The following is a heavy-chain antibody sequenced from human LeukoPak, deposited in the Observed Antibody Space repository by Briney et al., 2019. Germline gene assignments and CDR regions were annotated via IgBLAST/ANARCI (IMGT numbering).Heavy chain of an antibody. D-gene: IGHD3-10*01. CDR3: AKDGDYYYGSGSYTPLDAFDI. J-gene: IGHJ3*02. CDR1: GLTFSSYA. CDR2: ISGSGGST. V-gene: IGHV3-23*01. Sequence: GGSLRLSCAASGLTFSSYAMSWVRQAPGKGLEWVSAISGSGGSTYYADSVKGRFTISRDNSKNTLYLQMNSLRAEDTAVYYCAKDGDYYYGSGSYTPLDAFDIWGQGTMVTVSS.